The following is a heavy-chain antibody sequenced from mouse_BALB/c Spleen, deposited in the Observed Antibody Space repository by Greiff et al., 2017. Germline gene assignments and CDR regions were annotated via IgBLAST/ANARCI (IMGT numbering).Heavy chain of an antibody. V-gene: IGHV1S34*01. Sequence: LVKTGASVKISCKASGYSFTGYYMHWVKQSHGKSLEWIGYISCYNGATSYNQKFKGKATFTVDTSSSTAYMQFNSLTSEDSAVYYCARGGREYGNYEWFAYWGQGTLVTVSA. J-gene: IGHJ3*01. CDR2: ISCYNGAT. CDR3: ARGGREYGNYEWFAY. D-gene: IGHD2-10*02. CDR1: GYSFTGYY.